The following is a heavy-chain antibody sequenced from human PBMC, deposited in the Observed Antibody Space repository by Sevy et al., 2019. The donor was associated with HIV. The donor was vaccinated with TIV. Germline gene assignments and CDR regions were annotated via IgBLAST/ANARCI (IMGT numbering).Heavy chain of an antibody. CDR2: INIDGKNV. D-gene: IGHD3-16*01. J-gene: IGHJ4*02. CDR1: GFTFETQW. CDR3: VRVEFGL. V-gene: IGHV3-74*01. Sequence: GGSLRLSCVASGFTFETQWMHWVRRAPGKGLEWVSRINIDGKNVAYAESVKGRFTISRDNAKNTLYLQMHSLRVEDTAIYFCVRVEFGLWGQGILVTVSS.